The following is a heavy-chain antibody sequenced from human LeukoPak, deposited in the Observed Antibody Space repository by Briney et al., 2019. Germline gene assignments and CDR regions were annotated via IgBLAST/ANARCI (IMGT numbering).Heavy chain of an antibody. CDR2: ISSSSSYI. D-gene: IGHD2-15*01. CDR3: ARDLCSGGSCYSVYDY. CDR1: GFTFSSYS. Sequence: GGSLRLSCAASGFTFSSYSMNWVPQAPGKGLEWVSSISSSSSYIYYADSVKGRFTISRDNAKNSLYLQMNSLRAEDTAVYYCARDLCSGGSCYSVYDYGGQGTLVTVSS. V-gene: IGHV3-21*01. J-gene: IGHJ4*02.